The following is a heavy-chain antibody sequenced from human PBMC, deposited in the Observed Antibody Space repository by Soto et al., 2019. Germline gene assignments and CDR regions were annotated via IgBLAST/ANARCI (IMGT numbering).Heavy chain of an antibody. CDR2: IYYSGST. J-gene: IGHJ6*03. CDR3: AITVTTRLYYYYMDV. CDR1: GGSISSSSYY. Sequence: SETLSLTCTVSGGSISSSSYYWGWIRQPPGKGLEWIGSIYYSGSTYYNPSLKSRVTISVDTSKNQFSLKLSSVTAADTAVYYCAITVTTRLYYYYMDVWSKGTTVTVSS. V-gene: IGHV4-39*01. D-gene: IGHD4-17*01.